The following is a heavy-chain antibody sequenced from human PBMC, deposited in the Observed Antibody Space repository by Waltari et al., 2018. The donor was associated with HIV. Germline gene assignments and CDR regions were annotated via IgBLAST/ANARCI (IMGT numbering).Heavy chain of an antibody. J-gene: IGHJ3*02. CDR3: ARSPGWPDAFDI. D-gene: IGHD2-15*01. V-gene: IGHV3-66*01. Sequence: EVQLVESGGGLVQPGGSLRFSCAASGFTVSSNYLSWVRQAPGKGLEWVSVSYSGGSTYYADSVKGRFTISRDNSKNTLYLQMNSLRAEDTAVYYCARSPGWPDAFDIWGQGTMVTVSS. CDR1: GFTVSSNY. CDR2: SYSGGST.